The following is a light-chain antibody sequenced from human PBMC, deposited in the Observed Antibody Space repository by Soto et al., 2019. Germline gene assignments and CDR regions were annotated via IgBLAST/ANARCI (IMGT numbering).Light chain of an antibody. CDR2: DAS. Sequence: DIQMTQSPSTLSASVGDRVTITCRASQSLTSWLAWYQQKPGKAPQLLIYDASSLESGVPSRFSGSESGTEFTLIITSLQPDDSATYYCQEYTDNSGTFGQGTKVEIK. CDR3: QEYTDNSGT. CDR1: QSLTSW. J-gene: IGKJ1*01. V-gene: IGKV1-5*01.